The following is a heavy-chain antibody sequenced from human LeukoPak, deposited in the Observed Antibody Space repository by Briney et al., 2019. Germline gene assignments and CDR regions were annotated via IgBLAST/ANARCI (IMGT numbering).Heavy chain of an antibody. V-gene: IGHV1-8*03. CDR3: ARRDYTALDS. CDR1: GYTFTSYG. D-gene: IGHD4-11*01. Sequence: ASVKVSCKASGYTFTSYGISWVRQAPGQGLEWMGWMNPNSGNTGYAQKFQGRVTITRNTSVSIAYMELSSLGSEDTAVYYCARRDYTALDSWGQGTLVTVSS. J-gene: IGHJ4*02. CDR2: MNPNSGNT.